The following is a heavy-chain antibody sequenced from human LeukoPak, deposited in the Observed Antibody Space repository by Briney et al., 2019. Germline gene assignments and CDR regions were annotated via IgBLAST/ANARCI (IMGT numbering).Heavy chain of an antibody. CDR2: IKQDGSEK. J-gene: IGHJ4*02. CDR1: GFTVSSNY. Sequence: SGGSLRLSCAASGFTVSSNYMSWVRQAPGKGLEWVANIKQDGSEKYYVDSVKGRFTISRDNAKNSLYLQMNSLRAEDTAVYYCARDMGYYLFDYWGQGTLVTVSS. V-gene: IGHV3-7*01. CDR3: ARDMGYYLFDY. D-gene: IGHD3-3*01.